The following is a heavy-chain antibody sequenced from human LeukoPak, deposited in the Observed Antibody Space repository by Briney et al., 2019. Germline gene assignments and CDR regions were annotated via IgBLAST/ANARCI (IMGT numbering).Heavy chain of an antibody. V-gene: IGHV1-2*02. D-gene: IGHD3-10*01. J-gene: IGHJ4*02. Sequence: ASVKVSCKASGYTFTDYYMHLVRQAPGQGLEWMGWINPNSGVTNYAQKFQGRVTMTTDTSINTAYMEVSRLTFDDTAIYYCATGWAYGVIITPPGYWGQGTLVTVSS. CDR1: GYTFTDYY. CDR3: ATGWAYGVIITPPGY. CDR2: INPNSGVT.